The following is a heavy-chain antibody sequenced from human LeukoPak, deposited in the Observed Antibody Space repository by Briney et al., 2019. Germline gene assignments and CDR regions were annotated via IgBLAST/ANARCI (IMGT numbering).Heavy chain of an antibody. Sequence: SETLSLTRTVSGGSISSYYWSWIRQPPGKGLEWIGYIYYSGSTNYNPSLKSRVTISVDTSKNQFSLKLSSVTAADTAVYYCARENRGHGDHFDYWGQGTLVTVSS. CDR3: ARENRGHGDHFDY. CDR2: IYYSGST. CDR1: GGSISSYY. V-gene: IGHV4-59*01. J-gene: IGHJ4*02. D-gene: IGHD4-17*01.